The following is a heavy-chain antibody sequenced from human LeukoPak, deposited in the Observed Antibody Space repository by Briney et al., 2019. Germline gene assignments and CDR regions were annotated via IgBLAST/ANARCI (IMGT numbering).Heavy chain of an antibody. CDR2: IYYSGST. CDR1: GGSISGYY. J-gene: IGHJ5*02. CDR3: AKEQRGYSGYMVGSCFDP. V-gene: IGHV4-59*01. Sequence: SETLSLTCTVSGGSISGYYWSWIRQSPGKGLESIGYIYYSGSTNYNPSLKSRVTISVDTSKNQFSLKLSSVTAADTAVYYCAKEQRGYSGYMVGSCFDPWGQGTLVTVSS. D-gene: IGHD5-12*01.